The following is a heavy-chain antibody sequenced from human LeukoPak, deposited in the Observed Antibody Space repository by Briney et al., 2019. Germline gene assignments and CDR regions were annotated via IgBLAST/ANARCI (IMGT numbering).Heavy chain of an antibody. D-gene: IGHD2-2*01. J-gene: IGHJ4*02. CDR3: AKETERIIVGILDY. CDR1: GFTFSSYA. V-gene: IGHV3-23*01. CDR2: ISGSGGST. Sequence: GGSLRLSCAASGFTFSSYAMSWVRQAPGKGLEWVSAISGSGGSTYHADSVKGRFSISRDNSKNTLYLQLNSLIAEDTAVYYCAKETERIIVGILDYWGQGTLATVSS.